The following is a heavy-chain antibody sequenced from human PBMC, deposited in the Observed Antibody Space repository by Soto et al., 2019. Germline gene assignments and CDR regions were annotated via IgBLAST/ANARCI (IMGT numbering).Heavy chain of an antibody. J-gene: IGHJ2*01. CDR2: ISAYNGNT. D-gene: IGHD7-27*01. V-gene: IGHV1-18*01. CDR1: GYTFTSYG. CDR3: ARTTGDEVSYWYFDL. Sequence: ASVKVSCKASGYTFTSYGISWVRQAPGQGLEWMGWISAYNGNTNYAQKLQGRVTMTTDTSTSTAYMELRSLRSDDTAVYYCARTTGDEVSYWYFDLWGRGTLVPVSS.